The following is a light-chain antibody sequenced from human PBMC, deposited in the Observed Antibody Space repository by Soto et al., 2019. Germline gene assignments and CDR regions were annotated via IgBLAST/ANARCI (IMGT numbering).Light chain of an antibody. CDR2: DTS. V-gene: IGKV3-11*01. CDR3: QQRHIWPLT. J-gene: IGKJ4*01. Sequence: EIVLTQSPDSLSLSPGDRATLSCRASQSVGGHLAWYQQRPGQAPRLLIFDTSVTATGIPARFSVSGSGTDLTLTITGLEPEDSAVYYGQQRHIWPLTFGGGTRLDIK. CDR1: QSVGGH.